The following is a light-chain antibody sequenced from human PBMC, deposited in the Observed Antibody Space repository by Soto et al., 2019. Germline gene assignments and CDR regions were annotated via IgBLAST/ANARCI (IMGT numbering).Light chain of an antibody. Sequence: QSALTQPASVSGSPGQSITLSCTGTSSDVGAYNYVSWYQQHPGKAPKLMIYDVNNRPSGVSNRFSGSKSGNTASLTISGLQAGDEADYYCSSYTSSTTDVFGAGTKLTVL. CDR3: SSYTSSTTDV. CDR2: DVN. CDR1: SSDVGAYNY. J-gene: IGLJ1*01. V-gene: IGLV2-14*03.